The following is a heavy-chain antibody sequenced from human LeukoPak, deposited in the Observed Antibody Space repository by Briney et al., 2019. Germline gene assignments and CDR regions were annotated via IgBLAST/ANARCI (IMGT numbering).Heavy chain of an antibody. CDR1: GFTFSHYS. D-gene: IGHD1-7*01. V-gene: IGHV3-21*06. CDR2: ISTSSSYI. Sequence: PGGSLRLSCAASGFTFSHYSISWVRQAPGKGLEWVSSISTSSSYISYADSVKGRFTISRDNANNSVYLQMNSLRADDTAVYYCAREFNWNYVFDFWGQGTLVTVSS. J-gene: IGHJ4*02. CDR3: AREFNWNYVFDF.